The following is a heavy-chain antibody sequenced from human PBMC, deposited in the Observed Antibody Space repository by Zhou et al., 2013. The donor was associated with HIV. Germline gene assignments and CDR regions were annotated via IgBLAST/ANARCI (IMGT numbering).Heavy chain of an antibody. Sequence: EVQLVESGGGLVKPGGSLRLSCAASGFTFSNAWMSWVRQAPGKGLEWVGRIKSKTDGGTTDYAAPVKGRFTISRDDSKNTLYLQMNSLKTEDTAVYYCTLLGNILTGYLDWYFDFWGRGTLVTVSS. CDR3: TLLGNILTGYLDWYFDF. CDR2: IKSKTDGGTT. D-gene: IGHD3-9*01. CDR1: GFTFSNAW. V-gene: IGHV3-15*01. J-gene: IGHJ2*01.